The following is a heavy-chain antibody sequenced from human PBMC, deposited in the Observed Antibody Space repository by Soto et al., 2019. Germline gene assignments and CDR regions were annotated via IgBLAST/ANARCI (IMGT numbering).Heavy chain of an antibody. V-gene: IGHV1-69*01. J-gene: IGHJ1*01. CDR3: ARWWGYESTEYYYAH. Sequence: QVQLVQSGAEVRKPGSSVRVSCKASGGSFNRHTISWVRQAPGQGLEWMGGIIPIFGTANHAQKIQGRVTIIADESTSTVYMGLGSLKSEDTGIYYCARWWGYESTEYYYAHLGQGTLVNLSS. CDR1: GGSFNRHT. CDR2: IIPIFGTA. D-gene: IGHD2-21*01.